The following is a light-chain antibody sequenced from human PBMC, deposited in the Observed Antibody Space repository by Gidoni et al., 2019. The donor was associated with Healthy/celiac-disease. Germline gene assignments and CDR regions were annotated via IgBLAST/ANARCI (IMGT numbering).Light chain of an antibody. J-gene: IGKJ4*01. V-gene: IGKV1-33*01. CDR3: QQYDNLPALT. CDR1: PDISNY. CDR2: DAS. Sequence: IQMTQSPSSLSASVVDSVTITCQASPDISNYLNWYQQNPGKAPKRLIYDASNLETGVPSRFSGSGSGTDFTFTISSLQPEDIATYYCQQYDNLPALTFGGGTKVEIK.